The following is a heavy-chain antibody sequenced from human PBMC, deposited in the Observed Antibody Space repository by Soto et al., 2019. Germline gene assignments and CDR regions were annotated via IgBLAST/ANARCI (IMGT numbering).Heavy chain of an antibody. CDR1: GYTFTSYG. Sequence: ASVKVSCKASGYTFTSYGISWVRQAPGQGLEWMGWISAYNGNTNYAQKLQGRVTMTTETSTSTAYMELRSLRSDDTAVYYCARADSGWYYFDYWGQGILVNVS. V-gene: IGHV1-18*01. CDR2: ISAYNGNT. D-gene: IGHD6-19*01. J-gene: IGHJ4*02. CDR3: ARADSGWYYFDY.